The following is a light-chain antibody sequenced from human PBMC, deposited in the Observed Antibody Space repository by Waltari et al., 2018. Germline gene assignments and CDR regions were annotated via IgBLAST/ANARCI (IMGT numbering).Light chain of an antibody. Sequence: SYVLTQPPSVSVAPGQTATITCGGNNIGGKTVHWYQQKPGQAPVLVVNDDYYRPSGIPGRFSGSNSGNTAALTISWVEAGDEADYYCQVWDSSSDRPVFGGGTKVFVL. V-gene: IGLV3-21*02. J-gene: IGLJ3*02. CDR3: QVWDSSSDRPV. CDR2: DDY. CDR1: NIGGKT.